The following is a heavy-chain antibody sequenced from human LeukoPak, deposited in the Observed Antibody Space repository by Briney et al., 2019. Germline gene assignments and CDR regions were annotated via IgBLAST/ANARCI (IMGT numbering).Heavy chain of an antibody. CDR3: AVLIGYCSGGSCYTFDY. CDR1: GGSFSGYY. J-gene: IGHJ4*02. CDR2: INHSGST. D-gene: IGHD2-15*01. Sequence: SETLSLTCTVSGGSFSGYYWSWVRQPPGKGLEWIGEINHSGSTNYNPSLKSRVTISVDTSKNQFSLKLSSVTAADTAVYYCAVLIGYCSGGSCYTFDYWGQGTLVTVSS. V-gene: IGHV4-34*01.